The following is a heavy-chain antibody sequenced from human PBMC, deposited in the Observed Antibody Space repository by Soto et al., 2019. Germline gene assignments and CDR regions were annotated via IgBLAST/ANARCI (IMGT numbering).Heavy chain of an antibody. D-gene: IGHD1-1*01. V-gene: IGHV1-18*01. CDR1: GYTFTSYD. Sequence: QAHLVQSGAEVKKPGASVKVSCKGSGYTFTSYDITWVRQAPGQGLEWMGWISAHNGNTDYAQKLQGRVTVTRDTSTSTAYMELSSLRSDDTAVYYCARGRYGDYWGQGALVTVSS. CDR2: ISAHNGNT. J-gene: IGHJ4*02. CDR3: ARGRYGDY.